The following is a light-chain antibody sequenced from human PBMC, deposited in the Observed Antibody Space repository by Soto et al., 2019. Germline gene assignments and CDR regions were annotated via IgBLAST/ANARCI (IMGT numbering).Light chain of an antibody. CDR1: QSVSNF. CDR3: HQRNKWRT. CDR2: DAS. V-gene: IGKV3-11*01. Sequence: DIVLTQSTATLSLSPGERATLSCRASQSVSNFLAWYQQKPGQAPRLLIYDASNRATGIPARFSGSGFGTDFTLTISSLEPEDFAVYYCHQRNKWRTFGQGTKVDIK. J-gene: IGKJ1*01.